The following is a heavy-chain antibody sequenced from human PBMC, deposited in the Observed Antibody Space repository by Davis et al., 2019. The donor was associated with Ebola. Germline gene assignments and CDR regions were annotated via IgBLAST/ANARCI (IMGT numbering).Heavy chain of an antibody. CDR3: ARDISYCSGGSCYSSYWFDP. J-gene: IGHJ5*02. D-gene: IGHD2-15*01. CDR1: GFTFSSYW. CDR2: IKQDGSEK. Sequence: GESLKISCAASGFTFSSYWMSWVRQAPGKGLEWVANIKQDGSEKYYVDSVKGRFTISRDNATTSLYLQMNSLRAEDTAVYYCARDISYCSGGSCYSSYWFDPWGQGTLVTVSS. V-gene: IGHV3-7*03.